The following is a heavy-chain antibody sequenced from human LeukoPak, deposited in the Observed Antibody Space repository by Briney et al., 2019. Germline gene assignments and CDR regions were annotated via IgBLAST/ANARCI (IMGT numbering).Heavy chain of an antibody. D-gene: IGHD5-12*01. J-gene: IGHJ4*02. CDR3: AKTRMWLREFDY. Sequence: GGSLRLSCAASGFTFSSYSMNWVRQAPGKGLEWVSSISSSSSYAYYADSVKGRFTISRDNSKNTLYLQMNSLRAEDTAVYYCAKTRMWLREFDYWGQGTLVTVSS. CDR1: GFTFSSYS. CDR2: ISSSSSYA. V-gene: IGHV3-21*04.